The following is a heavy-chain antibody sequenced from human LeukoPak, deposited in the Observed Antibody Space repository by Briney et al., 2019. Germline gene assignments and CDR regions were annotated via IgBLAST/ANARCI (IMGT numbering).Heavy chain of an antibody. V-gene: IGHV3-23*01. Sequence: GSLRLSCAASGFTFSSYAMSWVRQAPGKGLEWVSAISGSGGSTYYADSMKGRFTISRDNSKNTLYLQMNSLRAEDTAVYYCAKDGGLLRFLEWSWFDYWGQGTLVTVSS. D-gene: IGHD3-3*01. CDR3: AKDGGLLRFLEWSWFDY. J-gene: IGHJ4*02. CDR2: ISGSGGST. CDR1: GFTFSSYA.